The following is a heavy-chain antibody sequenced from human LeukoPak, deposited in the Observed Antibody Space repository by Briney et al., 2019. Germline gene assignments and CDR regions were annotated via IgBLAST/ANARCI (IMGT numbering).Heavy chain of an antibody. J-gene: IGHJ3*02. V-gene: IGHV1-24*01. CDR3: AIVVMVAATPGHDAFDI. Sequence: ASVKVSCKVSGYTLTELSMHWVRQAPGKGLEWMGGFDPEDGETIYAQKFQGRVTMTEDTSTDTAYMELSSLRSEDTAVYYCAIVVMVAATPGHDAFDIWGQGTMVTVSS. CDR2: FDPEDGET. CDR1: GYTLTELS. D-gene: IGHD2-15*01.